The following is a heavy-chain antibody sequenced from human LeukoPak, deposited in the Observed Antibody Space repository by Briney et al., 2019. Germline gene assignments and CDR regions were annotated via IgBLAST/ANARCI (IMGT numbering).Heavy chain of an antibody. Sequence: PGGSLRLSCAASGFTFSSYAMHWVRQAPGKGLEWVAVISYDGSNKYYADSVKGRFTISRDNSKNTLYLQMNSLRAEDTAVYYCARTSGSGVKSGFDPWGQGTLVTVSS. CDR3: ARTSGSGVKSGFDP. V-gene: IGHV3-30-3*01. CDR2: ISYDGSNK. D-gene: IGHD3-10*01. J-gene: IGHJ5*02. CDR1: GFTFSSYA.